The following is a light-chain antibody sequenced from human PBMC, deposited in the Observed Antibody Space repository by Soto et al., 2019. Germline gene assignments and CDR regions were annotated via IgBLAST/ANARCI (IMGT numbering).Light chain of an antibody. Sequence: EIVLTQSPGTLSLSPGERATLSCRASQSVSSSYLAWDQQKPDQAPRLLIYGASITATGIPDRFSGSGSGTDFTLTISRLEPEDFAVYYCQQYGSSLYTLGQGTKLEIK. J-gene: IGKJ2*01. CDR1: QSVSSSY. CDR2: GAS. V-gene: IGKV3-20*01. CDR3: QQYGSSLYT.